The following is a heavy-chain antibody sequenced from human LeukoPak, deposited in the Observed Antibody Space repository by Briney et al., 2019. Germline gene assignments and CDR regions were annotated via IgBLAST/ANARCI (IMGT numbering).Heavy chain of an antibody. J-gene: IGHJ4*02. CDR2: IYTDGST. CDR3: ARESESSGWYDY. CDR1: RFTVSANY. D-gene: IGHD6-19*01. Sequence: PGGSLRLSCAASRFTVSANYMSWVRQAPGKGLEWVSVIYTDGSTYYADSVKGRFTISRDNSKNSLYLQMNSLRSDDTALYYCARESESSGWYDYWGQGTLVTVSS. V-gene: IGHV3-53*05.